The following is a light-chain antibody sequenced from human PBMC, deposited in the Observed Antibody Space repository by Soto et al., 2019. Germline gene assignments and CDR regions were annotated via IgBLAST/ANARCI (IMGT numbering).Light chain of an antibody. J-gene: IGKJ1*01. CDR1: QRVGSY. CDR2: SAS. V-gene: IGKV1-39*01. Sequence: DIQMTQSPSSLSASVGDRVTITCRASQRVGSYLNWYQQKPGKAPTLLIYSASELQSGVSSRFSGSGSGTDFTLTIRNLQPEDFAVYYCQQSHNTPLTFGQETRVDIK. CDR3: QQSHNTPLT.